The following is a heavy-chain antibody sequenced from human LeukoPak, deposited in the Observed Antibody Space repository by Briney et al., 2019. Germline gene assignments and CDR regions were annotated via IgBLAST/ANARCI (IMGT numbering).Heavy chain of an antibody. V-gene: IGHV4-34*12. CDR3: ASVGRSLLQSGYYSVSDAFDI. D-gene: IGHD3-22*01. Sequence: KASETLSLTCAVFGGSFDGYYWTWIRQSPGKGLEWIGEVVYSGSTYYNPSLKSRVTISVDTSKNQFSLKLSSVTAADTAVYYCASVGRSLLQSGYYSVSDAFDIWGQGTMVTVSS. J-gene: IGHJ3*02. CDR2: VVYSGST. CDR1: GGSFDGYY.